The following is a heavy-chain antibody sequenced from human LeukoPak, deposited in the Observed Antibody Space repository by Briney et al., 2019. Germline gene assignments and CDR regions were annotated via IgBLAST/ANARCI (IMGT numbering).Heavy chain of an antibody. D-gene: IGHD3-10*01. J-gene: IGHJ2*01. V-gene: IGHV3-53*01. Sequence: GGSLGLSCEGSGFSVSTKYMNRVRQAPGKGLEWVSILYSGSSTYYTDSVKGRFTVSRDDSKNTLYLHMNSLGVEDTAVYYCARVGDHYHWYLDVWGRGTLVTVSS. CDR2: LYSGSST. CDR1: GFSVSTKY. CDR3: ARVGDHYHWYLDV.